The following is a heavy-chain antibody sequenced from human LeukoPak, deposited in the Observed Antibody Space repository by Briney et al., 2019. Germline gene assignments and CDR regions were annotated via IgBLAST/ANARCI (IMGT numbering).Heavy chain of an antibody. J-gene: IGHJ6*03. CDR3: ARDSSSSNNMDV. CDR1: GGSISSYY. Sequence: SETLSLTCTVSGGSISSYYWSWIRQPPGKGLEWIGYIYHSGSTYYNPSLKSRVTISVDRSKNQFSLKLSSVTAADTAVYYCARDSSSSNNMDVWGKGTTVTVSS. V-gene: IGHV4-59*12. D-gene: IGHD6-6*01. CDR2: IYHSGST.